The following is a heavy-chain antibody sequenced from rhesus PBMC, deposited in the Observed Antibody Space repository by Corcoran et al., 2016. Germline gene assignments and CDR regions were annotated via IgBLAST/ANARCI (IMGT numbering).Heavy chain of an antibody. CDR2: IYPGDSDT. J-gene: IGHJ6*01. CDR1: VYSFTGSW. Sequence: EVQLVQPGAEVKRPGESLRISCKTSVYSFTGSWIRWVRQKPGKGLEWVGSIYPGDSDTRYHPSFQGHVTISADKSISTTYLQWSSLKASDSATYYCAKYGDPYYGLDSWGQGVVVTVSS. V-gene: IGHV5-43*01. D-gene: IGHD3-9*01. CDR3: AKYGDPYYGLDS.